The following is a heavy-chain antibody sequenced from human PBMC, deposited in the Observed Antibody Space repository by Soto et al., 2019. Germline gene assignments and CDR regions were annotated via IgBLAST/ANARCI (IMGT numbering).Heavy chain of an antibody. J-gene: IGHJ4*02. V-gene: IGHV1-3*01. CDR2: INAGNGNT. D-gene: IGHD4-17*01. Sequence: ASVKVSCKASGYTFTSYAMHWVRQAPGQRLEWMGWINAGNGNTKYSQKFQGRVTITRDTSASTAYMELSSLRSEDTAVYYCARDPRYGDYDRCYFDYWGQGTLVTVSS. CDR3: ARDPRYGDYDRCYFDY. CDR1: GYTFTSYA.